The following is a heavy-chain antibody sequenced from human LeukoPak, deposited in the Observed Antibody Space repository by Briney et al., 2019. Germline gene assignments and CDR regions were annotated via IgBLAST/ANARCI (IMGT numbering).Heavy chain of an antibody. CDR1: GYSFLAYY. CDR3: AREGSWGKKWFDP. V-gene: IGHV1-2*02. D-gene: IGHD6-13*01. CDR2: MNPKNGDT. Sequence: ASVKVSCKASGYSFLAYYMDWFRQAPGQGLEWMGWMNPKNGDTSYKDNFQGRVTMTRDTSISTAYMELSGLTEDDTAVYYCAREGSWGKKWFDPWGQGTLVTVSS. J-gene: IGHJ5*02.